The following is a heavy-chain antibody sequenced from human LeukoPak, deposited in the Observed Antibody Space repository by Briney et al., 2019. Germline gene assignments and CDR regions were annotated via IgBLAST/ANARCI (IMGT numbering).Heavy chain of an antibody. CDR2: IYYSGST. CDR1: GGTISSYY. V-gene: IGHV4-59*01. D-gene: IGHD6-19*01. CDR3: AREYVAVAGHWFDP. J-gene: IGHJ5*02. Sequence: SETLSLTCTVSGGTISSYYWSWIRQPPGKGLEWIGYIYYSGSTNYHPSLKSRVTISVDTSKNQFSLKLLSVTAVDTAEYYCAREYVAVAGHWFDPWGQGTLVTLPT.